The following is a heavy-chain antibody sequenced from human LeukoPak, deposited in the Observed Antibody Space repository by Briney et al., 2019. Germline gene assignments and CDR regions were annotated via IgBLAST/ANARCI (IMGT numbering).Heavy chain of an antibody. J-gene: IGHJ5*02. D-gene: IGHD3-3*01. CDR3: ARNYDFWSGYDPNWFDP. Sequence: ASVKVSCKASGYTFTGYYMHWVRQAPGQGPEWMGWINPNSGGTNYAQKFQGRVTMTRDTSISTAYMELSRLRSDDTAVYYCARNYDFWSGYDPNWFDPWGQGTLVTVSS. CDR2: INPNSGGT. CDR1: GYTFTGYY. V-gene: IGHV1-2*02.